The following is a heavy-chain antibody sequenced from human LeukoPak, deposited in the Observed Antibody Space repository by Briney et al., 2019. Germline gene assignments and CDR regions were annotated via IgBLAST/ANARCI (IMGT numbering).Heavy chain of an antibody. J-gene: IGHJ4*02. V-gene: IGHV3-7*05. CDR1: RFTFSSYW. Sequence: GGSLRLSCAASRFTFSSYWMTWVRQAPGKGLEWVADINKDGSEKHYVDSVQGRFTISRDNAKNSLYLQMNSLRAEDTAVYYCARDVGYDSSGSYPFYFDYWGQGTLVTVSS. CDR2: INKDGSEK. D-gene: IGHD3-22*01. CDR3: ARDVGYDSSGSYPFYFDY.